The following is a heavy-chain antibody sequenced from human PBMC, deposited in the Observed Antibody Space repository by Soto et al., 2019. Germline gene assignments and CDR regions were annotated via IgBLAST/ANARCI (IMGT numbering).Heavy chain of an antibody. CDR2: IYYSENT. J-gene: IGHJ4*02. CDR1: GGSMSSSSHY. CDR3: AAITIFGVVPAPFDY. D-gene: IGHD3-3*01. V-gene: IGHV4-39*07. Sequence: SETLSLTCTVSGGSMSSSSHYWGWIRQPPGKGLEWIGIIYYSENTYYNPSLKSRVTISIDTSKNQFSLKLSSVTAADTAVYYCAAITIFGVVPAPFDYGGQGTLATVSS.